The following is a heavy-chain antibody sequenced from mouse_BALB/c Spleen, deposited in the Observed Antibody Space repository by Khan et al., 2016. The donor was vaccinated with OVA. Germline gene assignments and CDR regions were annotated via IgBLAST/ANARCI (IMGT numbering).Heavy chain of an antibody. J-gene: IGHJ3*01. V-gene: IGHV1-18*01. CDR2: IIPNNGGT. D-gene: IGHD2-13*01. Sequence: VQLKESGPELVKPGASVKIPCKASGYTFTDYNMAWVKQSHGKSLEWIGDIIPNNGGTIYNQKFKGRATLTIDKSSNTAYMEFRSLTSEDTAVYYCARHGDGGFAYWGQGSLVTVSA. CDR3: ARHGDGGFAY. CDR1: GYTFTDYN.